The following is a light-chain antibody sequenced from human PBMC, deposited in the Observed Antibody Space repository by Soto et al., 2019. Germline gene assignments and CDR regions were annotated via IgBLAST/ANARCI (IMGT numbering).Light chain of an antibody. Sequence: SYELTQPPSVSVAPGQTARITCGGNNIGSKSVHWYQQKPGQAHVLVVYDDSDRRSGIPERFSGSNSGNTATLTISRVEAGDEAEYYCQVWDSSSDHYVFGTGTKVTVL. CDR1: NIGSKS. CDR2: DDS. J-gene: IGLJ1*01. V-gene: IGLV3-21*02. CDR3: QVWDSSSDHYV.